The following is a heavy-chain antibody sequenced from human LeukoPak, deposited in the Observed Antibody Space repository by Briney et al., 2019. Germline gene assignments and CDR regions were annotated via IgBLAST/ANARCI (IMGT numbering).Heavy chain of an antibody. V-gene: IGHV4-34*01. D-gene: IGHD4-17*01. CDR2: INHSGST. J-gene: IGHJ6*02. CDR3: ARDYGDYDYYYYGMDV. CDR1: GGSFSGYY. Sequence: PSETLSLTCAVYGGSFSGYYWSWIRQPPGKGLEWIGEINHSGSTNYNPSLKSRVTISVDTSKNQFSLKLSSVTAADTAVYYCARDYGDYDYYYYGMDVWGQGTTVTVSS.